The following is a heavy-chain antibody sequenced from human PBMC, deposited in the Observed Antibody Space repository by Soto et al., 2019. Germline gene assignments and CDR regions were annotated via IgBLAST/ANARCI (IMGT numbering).Heavy chain of an antibody. CDR3: ATDLPSYGSGRAFDY. V-gene: IGHV1-24*01. CDR1: GYTLTELS. Sequence: SVKVSCKVSGYTLTELSMHWVRQAPVKGLEWMGGFDPEDGETIYAQKFQGRVTMTEDTSTDTAYMELSSLRSEDTAVYYCATDLPSYGSGRAFDYWGQGTLVTVSS. J-gene: IGHJ4*02. D-gene: IGHD3-10*01. CDR2: FDPEDGET.